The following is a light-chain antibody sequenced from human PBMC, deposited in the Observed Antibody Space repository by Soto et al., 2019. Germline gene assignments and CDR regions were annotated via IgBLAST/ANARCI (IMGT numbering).Light chain of an antibody. CDR3: MQALQGSPT. CDR1: QSLLHNNGQNC. CDR2: LGS. V-gene: IGKV2-28*01. Sequence: DIVMTQSPLSLPVTPGEPASISCRSSQSLLHNNGQNCLDWYLQKPGQSPQLLIHLGSVRASGVPDRFSGSGSGTDFTLKISRVEAEDVGVYYCMQALQGSPTFGGGTKVEIK. J-gene: IGKJ4*01.